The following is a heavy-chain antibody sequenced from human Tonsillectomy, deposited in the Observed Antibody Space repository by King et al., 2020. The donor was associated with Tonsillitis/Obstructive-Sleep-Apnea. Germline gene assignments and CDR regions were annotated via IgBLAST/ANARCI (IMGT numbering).Heavy chain of an antibody. CDR1: GDSIISYY. CDR3: ARDRPMVRGVISGWFDP. CDR2: IYYTGTS. J-gene: IGHJ5*02. Sequence: QLQESGPGLVKPSETLSLTCTVSGDSIISYYWSWLRQPPGKELEWIGYIYYTGTSNYNPSLKSRVTISVDTSKNQFSLNLSSVTAADTAVYYCARDRPMVRGVISGWFDPWGQGILVTVSS. D-gene: IGHD3-10*01. V-gene: IGHV4-59*01.